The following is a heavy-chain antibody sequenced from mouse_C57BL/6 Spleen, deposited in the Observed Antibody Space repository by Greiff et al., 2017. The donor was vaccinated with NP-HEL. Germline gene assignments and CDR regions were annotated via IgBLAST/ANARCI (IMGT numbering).Heavy chain of an antibody. CDR1: GYTFTSYW. V-gene: IGHV1-50*01. CDR3: ASPYSNYLYYFDY. Sequence: VQLQQPGAELVKPGASVKLSCKASGYTFTSYWMQWVKQRPGQGLEWIGEIDPSASYTNYNQKFKGKATVTVDTSSSTAYMQLSSLTSEDSAVYYCASPYSNYLYYFDYWGQGTTLTVSS. D-gene: IGHD2-5*01. J-gene: IGHJ2*01. CDR2: IDPSASYT.